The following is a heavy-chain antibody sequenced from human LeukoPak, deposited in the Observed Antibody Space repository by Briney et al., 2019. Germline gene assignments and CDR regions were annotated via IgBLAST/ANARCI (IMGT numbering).Heavy chain of an antibody. Sequence: SVKVSCKASGGTFSSYTINWVRQAPGQGLEWMGRIIPFFAIVNHAQNLRGRVTITADKSTSTAYMELSSLRSEDTAVYYCVRDSLTSRYYFYWGQGTLVTVSS. V-gene: IGHV1-69*04. CDR3: VRDSLTSRYYFY. CDR1: GGTFSSYT. D-gene: IGHD2/OR15-2a*01. J-gene: IGHJ4*02. CDR2: IIPFFAIV.